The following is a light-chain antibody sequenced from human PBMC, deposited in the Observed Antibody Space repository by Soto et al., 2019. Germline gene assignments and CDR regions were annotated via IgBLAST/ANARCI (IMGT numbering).Light chain of an antibody. CDR2: GAS. J-gene: IGKJ1*01. CDR1: QSVSSSY. V-gene: IGKV3-20*01. CDR3: QQYSRPLAWP. Sequence: EIVLTQSPGTLFLSPGERATLSCRASQSVSSSYLAWYQQKPGQAPRLLIYGASSRATGIPDRFSASGSGRDFTLTISRLASEDFAVYYCQQYSRPLAWPFGQGT.